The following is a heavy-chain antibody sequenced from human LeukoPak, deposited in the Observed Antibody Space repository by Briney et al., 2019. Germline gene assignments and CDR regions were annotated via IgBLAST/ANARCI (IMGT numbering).Heavy chain of an antibody. Sequence: PGGSLRLSCAASGFTVSSNYMSWVRQAPGKGLEWVSVIYSGGSTYYADSVKGRFTISRDNSKNTLYLQMNSLRAEDTAVYYCARAYYGSGSDYLDYWGQGTLVTVSS. D-gene: IGHD3-10*01. V-gene: IGHV3-53*01. CDR1: GFTVSSNY. J-gene: IGHJ4*02. CDR2: IYSGGST. CDR3: ARAYYGSGSDYLDY.